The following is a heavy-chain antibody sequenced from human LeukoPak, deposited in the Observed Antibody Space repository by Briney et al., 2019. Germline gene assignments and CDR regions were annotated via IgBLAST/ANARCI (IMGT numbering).Heavy chain of an antibody. CDR2: IWYGGSNK. V-gene: IGHV3-30*02. J-gene: IGHJ4*02. CDR3: AKEREQLSSFDY. Sequence: GGSLRLSCAASGFTFSSYGMHWVRQAPGKGLEWVAVIWYGGSNKYYADSVKGRFTISRDNSKNTLYLQMNSLRAEDTAVYYCAKEREQLSSFDYWGQGTLVTVSS. CDR1: GFTFSSYG. D-gene: IGHD6-6*01.